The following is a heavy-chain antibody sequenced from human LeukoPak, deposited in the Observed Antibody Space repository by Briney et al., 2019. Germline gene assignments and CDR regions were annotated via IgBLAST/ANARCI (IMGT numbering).Heavy chain of an antibody. CDR2: IYYSGST. J-gene: IGHJ5*02. CDR3: ARISIGGQGWFDP. D-gene: IGHD3-10*01. V-gene: IGHV4-31*03. CDR1: GGSISSGGYY. Sequence: SETLSPTCTVSGGSISSGGYYWSWIRQHPGKGLEWIGYIYYSGSTYYNPSLKSRVTISVDTSKNQFSLKLSSVTAADTAVYYCARISIGGQGWFDPWGQGTLSPSPQ.